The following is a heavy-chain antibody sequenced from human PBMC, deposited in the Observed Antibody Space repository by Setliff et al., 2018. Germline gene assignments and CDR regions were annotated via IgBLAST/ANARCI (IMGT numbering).Heavy chain of an antibody. J-gene: IGHJ4*02. CDR3: ATGPDIGEFGGNYFNY. Sequence: GASVKVSCKASGGTFRSYGISWVRQAPGQGLEWMGGIIPMFGTPAYAQKFQDRVTITTDESTTTAYMELSSLRSEDTAVYYCATGPDIGEFGGNYFNYWGQGTLVTVSS. D-gene: IGHD2-15*01. CDR1: GGTFRSYG. CDR2: IIPMFGTP. V-gene: IGHV1-69*05.